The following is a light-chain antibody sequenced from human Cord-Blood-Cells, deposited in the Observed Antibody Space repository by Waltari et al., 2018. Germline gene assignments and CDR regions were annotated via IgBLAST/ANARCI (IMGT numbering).Light chain of an antibody. Sequence: DIQMTPSPSTLSASVGDRVTITCRASQSISSWLAWYQQKPGKAPKLLIYKASSLESGVPSRFSGSGSATEFTLTISSLQPDDFATYDCQQYNSYSRTFGQGTKVEIK. CDR3: QQYNSYSRT. CDR1: QSISSW. J-gene: IGKJ1*01. CDR2: KAS. V-gene: IGKV1-5*03.